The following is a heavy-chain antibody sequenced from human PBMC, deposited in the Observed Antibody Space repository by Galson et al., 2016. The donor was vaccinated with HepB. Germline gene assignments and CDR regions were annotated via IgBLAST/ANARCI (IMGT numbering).Heavy chain of an antibody. CDR2: ISVSGDHV. V-gene: IGHV3-23*01. D-gene: IGHD5-24*01. J-gene: IGHJ4*02. CDR3: GRGSSGDVYNFGAY. Sequence: ETLSLTCAVSGGSISSYNWWSWVRQPPGEGLEWVSGISVSGDHVYYADSVKGRLTIYRENSKNTVYLQMNSLRAEDTAVYYCGRGSSGDVYNFGAYWGQGTRVTVSS. CDR1: GGSISSYN.